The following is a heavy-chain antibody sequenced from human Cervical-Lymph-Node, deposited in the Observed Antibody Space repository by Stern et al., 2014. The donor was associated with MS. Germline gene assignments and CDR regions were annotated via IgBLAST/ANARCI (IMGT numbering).Heavy chain of an antibody. J-gene: IGHJ5*02. V-gene: IGHV2-26*01. CDR1: GFSLRNAGMG. D-gene: IGHD2-21*01. CDR2: IFPNDEK. Sequence: QVTLKESGPVLVKSTETLTLTCTVSGFSLRNAGMGVSWIRQPPGKALEWLPHIFPNDEKSYRTSLKSRLTSSKDTSKSQVVLTMTNMDPLDTATYYCARTLLLLFGDFSSRWFDPWGQGTLVTVSS. CDR3: ARTLLLLFGDFSSRWFDP.